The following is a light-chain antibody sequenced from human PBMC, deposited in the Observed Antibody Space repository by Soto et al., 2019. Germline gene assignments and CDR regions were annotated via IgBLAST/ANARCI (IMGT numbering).Light chain of an antibody. CDR3: QQSYTTPWT. CDR1: QTISNY. V-gene: IGKV1-39*01. J-gene: IGKJ1*01. Sequence: IQMTQSPSSLSASVGDRVSITCRASQTISNYLHWYQQKQGEAPIVLIYAASSLQSGVPPRFSGSGSGTDFTLTISTLQPEDFATYYCQQSYTTPWTFGQGTKVDIK. CDR2: AAS.